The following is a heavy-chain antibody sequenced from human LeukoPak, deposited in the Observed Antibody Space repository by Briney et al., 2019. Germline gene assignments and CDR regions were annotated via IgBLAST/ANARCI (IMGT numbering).Heavy chain of an antibody. CDR3: AREGSGGPFDY. Sequence: FTFTSYTXXWVRQAPGKGLAWVSVIYSGGSTYYSDSVKGRFTISRDKSKNTLYLQMNSLRAEDTAVYYCAREGSGGPFDYWGQGTLVTVSS. V-gene: IGHV3-53*01. CDR1: FTFTSYT. CDR2: IYSGGST. D-gene: IGHD2-15*01. J-gene: IGHJ4*02.